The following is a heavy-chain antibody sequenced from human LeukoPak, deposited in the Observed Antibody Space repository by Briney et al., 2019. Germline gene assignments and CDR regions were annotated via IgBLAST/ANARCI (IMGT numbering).Heavy chain of an antibody. D-gene: IGHD3-10*01. CDR3: ARDYFGSGTYYPYQYHGMDV. CDR2: ISGSGDST. CDR1: GLNFRAYG. J-gene: IGHJ6*02. Sequence: GGSLRLSCAASGLNFRAYGMSWVRQAPGKGLEWVSTISGSGDSTYHADSVKGRFTISRDNSRNTLSLQMNSLRAEDTAVYFCARDYFGSGTYYPYQYHGMDVWGQGTTVTVSS. V-gene: IGHV3-23*01.